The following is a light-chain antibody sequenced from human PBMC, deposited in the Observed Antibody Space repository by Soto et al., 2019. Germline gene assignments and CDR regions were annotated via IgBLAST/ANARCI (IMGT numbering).Light chain of an antibody. CDR3: QLYFIYPLT. CDR2: TAS. Sequence: AIRMTQSPSSFSASTGDRVTITCRASQGISSHLAWYQVKPGKAPRLLIYTASYLESGVPSRFSGSGSGTDYTLTISSIQYLDFVVVYFQLYFIYPLTFGGGTKVEIK. CDR1: QGISSH. V-gene: IGKV1-8*01. J-gene: IGKJ4*01.